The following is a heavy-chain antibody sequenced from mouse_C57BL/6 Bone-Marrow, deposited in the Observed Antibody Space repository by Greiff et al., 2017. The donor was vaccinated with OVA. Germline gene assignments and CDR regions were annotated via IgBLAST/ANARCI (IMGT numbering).Heavy chain of an antibody. CDR3: AQPYYSNYDAMDY. D-gene: IGHD2-5*01. J-gene: IGHJ4*01. CDR1: GFTFSDYY. CDR2: ISNGGGST. Sequence: EVQVVESGGGLVQPGGSLKLSCAASGFTFSDYYMYWVRQTPEKRLEWVAYISNGGGSTYYPDTVKGRFTISRDNAKNTLYLQMSRLKSEDTAMYYCAQPYYSNYDAMDYWGQGTSVTVSS. V-gene: IGHV5-12*01.